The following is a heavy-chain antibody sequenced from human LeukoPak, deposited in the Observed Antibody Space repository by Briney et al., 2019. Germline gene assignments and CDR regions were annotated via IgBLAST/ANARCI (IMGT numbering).Heavy chain of an antibody. CDR2: INSDGSST. CDR3: ARGTYYDFWSGPWPFDP. J-gene: IGHJ5*02. CDR1: GFTFSSYW. D-gene: IGHD3-3*01. V-gene: IGHV3-74*01. Sequence: GGSLRLSCAASGFTFSSYWMHWVRQAPGKGLVWDSRINSDGSSTSYADSVKGRFTISRDNAKNTLYLQMNSLRAEDTAVYYCARGTYYDFWSGPWPFDPWGQGTLVTVSS.